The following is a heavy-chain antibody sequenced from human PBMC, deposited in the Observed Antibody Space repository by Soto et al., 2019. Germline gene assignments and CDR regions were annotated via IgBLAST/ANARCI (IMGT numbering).Heavy chain of an antibody. CDR2: IYYSGST. CDR3: ARTSDYGDYVRWFDP. D-gene: IGHD4-17*01. Sequence: PSETLSLTCTVSGGSISSSSYYWGWIRQPPGKGLEWIGSIYYSGSTYYNPSLKSRVTISVDTSKNQFSLKLSSVTAADTAVYYCARTSDYGDYVRWFDPWGQGTLVTVSS. J-gene: IGHJ5*02. V-gene: IGHV4-39*07. CDR1: GGSISSSSYY.